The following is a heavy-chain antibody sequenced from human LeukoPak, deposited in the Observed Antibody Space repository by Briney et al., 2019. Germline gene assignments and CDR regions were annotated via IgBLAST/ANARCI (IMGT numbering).Heavy chain of an antibody. CDR1: GFTFSNNG. CDR2: FRYDGSHK. CDR3: AKDGPDTAATHFES. J-gene: IGHJ4*02. V-gene: IGHV3-30*02. D-gene: IGHD6-25*01. Sequence: QTGGSLRLSCEASGFTFSNNGMHWVRQAPGKGLEWVTFFRYDGSHKFYADSVKGRFTVSRDISKQTLYLQMNRLRAEDTAVYYCAKDGPDTAATHFESWGQGTLVTVSS.